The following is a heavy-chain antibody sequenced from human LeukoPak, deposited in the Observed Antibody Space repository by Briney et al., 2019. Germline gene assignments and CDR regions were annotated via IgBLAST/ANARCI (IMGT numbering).Heavy chain of an antibody. J-gene: IGHJ4*02. CDR3: ARVQAVFQNFDY. V-gene: IGHV3-23*01. Sequence: GGSLRLSCAASGFTPGFTFGNYAMSWVRQAPGKGLEWVSGVSGSGTTTYYADSVKGRFTISRDNSKNTLFLQMNSLRAEDTAVYHCARVQAVFQNFDYWGQGTLVTVSS. CDR1: GFTPGFTFGNYA. CDR2: VSGSGTTT.